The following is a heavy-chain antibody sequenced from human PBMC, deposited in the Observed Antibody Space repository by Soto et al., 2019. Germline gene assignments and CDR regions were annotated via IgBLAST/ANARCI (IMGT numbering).Heavy chain of an antibody. CDR1: GGSFSGYY. CDR2: IYYRGST. V-gene: IGHV4-34*01. Sequence: SETLSLTCAVYGGSFSGYYWSWIRQPPGKGLEWAASIYYRGSTYYNPSLKSRVTISVDTSKHQVSLILSSVTAADTAVYYCARHSLNTNGDYFDYWGQGTLVTVSS. CDR3: ARHSLNTNGDYFDY. D-gene: IGHD4-17*01. J-gene: IGHJ4*02.